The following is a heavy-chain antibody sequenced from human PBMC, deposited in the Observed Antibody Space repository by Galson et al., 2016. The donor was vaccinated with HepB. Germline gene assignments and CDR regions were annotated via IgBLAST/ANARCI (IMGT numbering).Heavy chain of an antibody. J-gene: IGHJ4*02. D-gene: IGHD6-19*01. V-gene: IGHV3-23*01. CDR3: TTWLSHHFDY. CDR1: GFTFRNYA. CDR2: IDGPTPNT. Sequence: SLRLSCAASGFTFRNYALSWVRRAPGKGLEWVSHIDGPTPNTHYADSVRGRFSIYRDNSRDTLYLQMDSLTAEASAIYYCTTWLSHHFDYWGPGTRVTVSS.